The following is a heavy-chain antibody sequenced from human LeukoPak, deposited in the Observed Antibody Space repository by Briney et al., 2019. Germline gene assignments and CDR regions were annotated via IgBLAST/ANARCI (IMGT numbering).Heavy chain of an antibody. CDR1: GFTFSNEG. V-gene: IGHV3-33*06. CDR3: AKVVQYAASSGTGLDC. Sequence: GSLRLSCAASGFTFSNEGMHWVRQAPGKGLDWVAVIWYDGSDKYYADSVKGRFTISRDNSKNTLYLQMNSLRAEDTAVYYCAKVVQYAASSGTGLDCWGQGTLVTVSS. J-gene: IGHJ4*02. D-gene: IGHD2-15*01. CDR2: IWYDGSDK.